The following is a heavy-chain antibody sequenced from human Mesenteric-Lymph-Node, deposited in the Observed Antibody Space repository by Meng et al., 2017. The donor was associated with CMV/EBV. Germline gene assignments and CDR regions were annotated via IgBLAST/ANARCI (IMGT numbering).Heavy chain of an antibody. CDR2: ISSDGNHQ. CDR3: ARGGTMIVVVLSV. V-gene: IGHV3-33*01. J-gene: IGHJ4*02. Sequence: CAASGFSFETFGMHWVRQAPGKGLEWVAIISSDGNHQHYADSVKGRFGISRDNSKNTLYLQVNSLRAEDTAVYHCARGGTMIVVVLSVWGQGTLVTVSS. D-gene: IGHD3-22*01. CDR1: GFSFETFG.